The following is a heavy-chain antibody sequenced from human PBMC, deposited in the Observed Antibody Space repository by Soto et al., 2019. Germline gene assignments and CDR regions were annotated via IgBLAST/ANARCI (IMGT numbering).Heavy chain of an antibody. CDR2: INRSGGT. V-gene: IGHV4-34*01. D-gene: IGHD3-10*01. CDR1: GGSFSTHY. J-gene: IGHJ6*03. CDR3: AKGPHSASGYYYMDV. Sequence: PSETLSLTCAVYGGSFSTHYWSWIRQPPGKGLEWIGEINRSGGTNYNPSLKSRVTISIDTSKNQFSLKLSSVTAADTAVYYCAKGPHSASGYYYMDVWGKGTTVTVSS.